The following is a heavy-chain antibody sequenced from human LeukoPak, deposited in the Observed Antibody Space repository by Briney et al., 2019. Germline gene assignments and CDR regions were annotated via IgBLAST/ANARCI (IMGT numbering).Heavy chain of an antibody. J-gene: IGHJ4*02. D-gene: IGHD3-10*01. CDR2: ISAYNGNT. CDR1: GYTFTIYG. CDR3: ARALWFGELSENYFDY. V-gene: IGHV1-18*01. Sequence: ASVTVSCTASGYTFTIYGISWVRQAPGQGLEWMGWISAYNGNTNYAQKLQGRVTMTTDTSTSTAYMELRSLRSDDTAVYYCARALWFGELSENYFDYWGQGTLVTVSS.